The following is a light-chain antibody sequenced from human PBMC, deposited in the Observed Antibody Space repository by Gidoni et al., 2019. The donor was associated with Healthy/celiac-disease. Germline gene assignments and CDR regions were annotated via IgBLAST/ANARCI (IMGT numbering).Light chain of an antibody. J-gene: IGLJ2*01. CDR2: GNS. V-gene: IGLV1-40*01. CDR3: QSYDSSLSGSVV. Sequence: QSVLTQPPSVSAAPGQRVTISCTGSSSNIGAGYDVHWYQQLPGTAPKLLIYGNSNRSSGVPDRFSGSKSGTSASLAITGLQAEDEADYYCQSYDSSLSGSVVFGGGTKLTVL. CDR1: SSNIGAGYD.